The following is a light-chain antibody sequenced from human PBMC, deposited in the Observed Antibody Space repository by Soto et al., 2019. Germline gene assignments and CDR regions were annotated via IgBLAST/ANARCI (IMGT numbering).Light chain of an antibody. CDR2: EVS. V-gene: IGLV2-14*01. Sequence: QPASVSGSPGQSITISCTGTSSDVGGYNYVSWYQQHPGKAPKLMIYEVSNRPSGVSNRFSGSKSGNTASLTISGLQAEDEADYYCSSYTSSSTLPWVFGGGTQLTVL. J-gene: IGLJ3*02. CDR3: SSYTSSSTLPWV. CDR1: SSDVGGYNY.